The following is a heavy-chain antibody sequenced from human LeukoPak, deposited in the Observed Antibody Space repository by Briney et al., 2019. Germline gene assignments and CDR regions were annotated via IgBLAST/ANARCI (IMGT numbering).Heavy chain of an antibody. CDR1: GFTFSTYW. Sequence: QPGGSLRLSCAASGFTFSTYWMHWVRQAPGKGLVWVSRIKSDGSTNYADSVKGRFTISRDSAKNTVSLQMNSLRPEDTGVYYCARAPSEIGGYYPEYFRHWGQGTLVTVSS. D-gene: IGHD3-22*01. CDR3: ARAPSEIGGYYPEYFRH. J-gene: IGHJ1*01. V-gene: IGHV3-74*01. CDR2: IKSDGST.